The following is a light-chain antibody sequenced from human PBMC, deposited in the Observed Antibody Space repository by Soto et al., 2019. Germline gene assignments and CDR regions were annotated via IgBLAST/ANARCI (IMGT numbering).Light chain of an antibody. Sequence: HSVLTQPPAASGSPGQSVTISCTGASSDVGAYNYVSWYQQHPGKAPKLMIYEVTKRPSGVPDRFSGSKSGNTASLTVSGLQADDEADYYCRSYAGSNIFVFGSGTKV. CDR3: RSYAGSNIFV. CDR2: EVT. V-gene: IGLV2-8*01. CDR1: SSDVGAYNY. J-gene: IGLJ1*01.